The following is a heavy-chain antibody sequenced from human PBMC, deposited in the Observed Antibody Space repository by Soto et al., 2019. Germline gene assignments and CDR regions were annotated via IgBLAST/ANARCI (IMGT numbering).Heavy chain of an antibody. V-gene: IGHV3-30-3*01. J-gene: IGHJ4*02. Sequence: QVQLVESGGGVVQPGRSLRLSCAASGFTFSSYAMHWVRQAPGKGLEWVAVISYDGSNKYYADSVKGRFTISRDNSKNTLYLQMNSLRAEDTAVYYCAREIPFGEFTSGDYWGQGTLVNVSS. CDR2: ISYDGSNK. CDR1: GFTFSSYA. CDR3: AREIPFGEFTSGDY. D-gene: IGHD3-10*01.